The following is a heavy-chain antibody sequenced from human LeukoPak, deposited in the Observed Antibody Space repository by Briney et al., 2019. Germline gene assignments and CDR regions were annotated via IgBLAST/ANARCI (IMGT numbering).Heavy chain of an antibody. CDR1: GFTFSSYA. CDR2: ISYDGSNK. Sequence: PGGSLRLSCAASGFTFSSYAMHWVRQAPGKGLEWVAVISYDGSNKYYADSVKGRFTISRDNSKNTLYLQMNSLRAEDTAVYSCAREGIAGAFDYWGQGTLVTVSS. CDR3: AREGIAGAFDY. D-gene: IGHD1-20*01. V-gene: IGHV3-30-3*01. J-gene: IGHJ4*02.